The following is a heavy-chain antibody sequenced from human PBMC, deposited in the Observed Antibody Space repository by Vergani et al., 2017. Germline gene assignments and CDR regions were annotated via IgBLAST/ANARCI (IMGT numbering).Heavy chain of an antibody. CDR2: INHSGST. J-gene: IGHJ6*02. Sequence: QVQLQQWGAGLLKPSETLSLTCAVYGGSFSGYYWSWIRQPPGKGLEWIGEINHSGSTNYNPSLKSRVTISVDTSKNQFSLKLSSVTAADTAVYYCARDSRLLGTYYYYGMDVWGQGTTVTVSS. V-gene: IGHV4-34*01. D-gene: IGHD1-1*01. CDR1: GGSFSGYY. CDR3: ARDSRLLGTYYYYGMDV.